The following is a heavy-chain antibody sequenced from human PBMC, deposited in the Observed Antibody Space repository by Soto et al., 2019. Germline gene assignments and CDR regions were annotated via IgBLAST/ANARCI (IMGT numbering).Heavy chain of an antibody. V-gene: IGHV3-11*01. J-gene: IGHJ4*02. CDR3: ARSADDPVAEHFDY. CDR2: ISSSGSTI. Sequence: PGGSLRLSCAASGFTFSDYYMSWIRQAPGKGLEWVSYISSSGSTIYYADSVKGRFTISRDNAKNSLYLQMNSLRAEDTAVYYCARSADDPVAEHFDYWGQGTLVTVSS. D-gene: IGHD1-1*01. CDR1: GFTFSDYY.